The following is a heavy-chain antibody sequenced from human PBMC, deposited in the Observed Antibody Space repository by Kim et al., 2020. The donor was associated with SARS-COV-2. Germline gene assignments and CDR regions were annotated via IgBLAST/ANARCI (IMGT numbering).Heavy chain of an antibody. CDR3: ARVGDSGYLQH. J-gene: IGHJ1*01. V-gene: IGHV3-33*01. D-gene: IGHD3-16*01. CDR1: GFTFSSYG. CDR2: IWHDGSNK. Sequence: GGSLRLSCAASGFTFSSYGMHWVRQAPGKGLEWVAVIWHDGSNKYYADSVKGRFTISRDNSKNTLYLQMNSLRAEDTAMYYCARVGDSGYLQHWGQGTLVTVSS.